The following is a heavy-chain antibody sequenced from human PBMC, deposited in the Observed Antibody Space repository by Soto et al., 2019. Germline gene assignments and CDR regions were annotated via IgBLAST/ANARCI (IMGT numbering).Heavy chain of an antibody. CDR3: AKVGGGWELAWRGGAFDI. V-gene: IGHV3-23*01. J-gene: IGHJ3*02. CDR1: GFTFSSYA. D-gene: IGHD1-26*01. CDR2: ISGSGGST. Sequence: GGSLRLSCAASGFTFSSYAMSWVRQAPGKGLEWVSAISGSGGSTYYADSVKGRFTISRDNSKNTLYLQMNSLRAEDRAVYYWAKVGGGWELAWRGGAFDIWGQGTMVTVSS.